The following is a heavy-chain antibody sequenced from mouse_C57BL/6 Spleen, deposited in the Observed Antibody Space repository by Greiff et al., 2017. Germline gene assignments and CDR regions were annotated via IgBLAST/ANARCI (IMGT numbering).Heavy chain of an antibody. CDR2: ISYDGSN. CDR1: GYSITSGYY. Sequence: VQLQQSGPGLVKPSQSLSLTCSVTGYSITSGYYWNWIRQFPGNKMEWMGYISYDGSNNYNPSLKNRNSITRDTSKNQFFLKLNSVTTEDTATYYCARGEYYDYDVDYAMDYWGQGTSVTVSS. D-gene: IGHD2-4*01. V-gene: IGHV3-6*01. J-gene: IGHJ4*01. CDR3: ARGEYYDYDVDYAMDY.